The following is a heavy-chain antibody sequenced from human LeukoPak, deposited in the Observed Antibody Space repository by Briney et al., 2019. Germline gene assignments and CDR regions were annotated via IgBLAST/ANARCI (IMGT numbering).Heavy chain of an antibody. V-gene: IGHV1-46*01. CDR1: GYTFTSNY. CDR2: IYPRDGST. J-gene: IGHJ4*02. Sequence: PRASVKVSCKASGYTFTSNYIHWVRQAPGQGLEWMGMIYPRDGSTSYAQKFQGRVTVTRDTSTSTVHMELSGLRSEDTAVYYCARDQEGFDYWGQGNLVTVSS. CDR3: ARDQEGFDY.